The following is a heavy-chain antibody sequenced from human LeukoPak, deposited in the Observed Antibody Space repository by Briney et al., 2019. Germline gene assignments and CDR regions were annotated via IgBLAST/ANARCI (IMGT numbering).Heavy chain of an antibody. V-gene: IGHV3-23*01. D-gene: IGHD3-10*01. CDR2: ISGSGGST. J-gene: IGHJ4*02. CDR1: GFTFSTYA. Sequence: GGSLRLSCAASGFTFSTYAMSWVRQAPGKGLEWVSVISGSGGSTYYADSVKGRFTISRDNSKNTLYLQMNSLRAEDMAVYYCAKGPRYYYGSGDYFDYWGQGTLVTVSS. CDR3: AKGPRYYYGSGDYFDY.